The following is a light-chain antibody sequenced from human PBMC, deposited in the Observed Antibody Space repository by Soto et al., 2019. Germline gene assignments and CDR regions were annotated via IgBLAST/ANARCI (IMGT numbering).Light chain of an antibody. CDR1: QSVTSSF. V-gene: IGKV3D-20*02. Sequence: EVVLTQSPGSLSLSPGXRATLSCRASQSVTSSFLAWYQQKPGQAPRLVIYGASIRPAGIPDRFSGSGSGTDFTLTISTLEPEDFALYYCQQSSNWPWTFGQGTKVDIK. J-gene: IGKJ1*01. CDR2: GAS. CDR3: QQSSNWPWT.